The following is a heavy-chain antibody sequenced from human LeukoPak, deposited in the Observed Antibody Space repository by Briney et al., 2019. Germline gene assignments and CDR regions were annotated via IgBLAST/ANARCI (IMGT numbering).Heavy chain of an antibody. D-gene: IGHD3-22*01. CDR3: ARGYYYDSSGYQH. Sequence: ASVKVSCKASGGTFSSYAISWVRQAPGQGLEWMGRIIPILGIANYAQRFQGRVTITADKSTSTAYMELSSLRSEDTAVYYCARGYYYDSSGYQHWGQGTLVTVSS. CDR2: IIPILGIA. J-gene: IGHJ1*01. V-gene: IGHV1-69*04. CDR1: GGTFSSYA.